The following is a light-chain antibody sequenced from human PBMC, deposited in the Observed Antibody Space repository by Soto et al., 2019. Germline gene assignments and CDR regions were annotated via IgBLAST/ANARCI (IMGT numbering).Light chain of an antibody. V-gene: IGKV3-15*01. CDR2: GAS. Sequence: EIVMTQSKDTLSLSQGERATLSCRASQSVSSNLAWYQQKPGQAPRLLIYGASTRATGIPARFSGSGSGTEFTLTISSLQSEDFAVYYCQQYNNWPVTFGPGTNVDIK. J-gene: IGKJ3*01. CDR3: QQYNNWPVT. CDR1: QSVSSN.